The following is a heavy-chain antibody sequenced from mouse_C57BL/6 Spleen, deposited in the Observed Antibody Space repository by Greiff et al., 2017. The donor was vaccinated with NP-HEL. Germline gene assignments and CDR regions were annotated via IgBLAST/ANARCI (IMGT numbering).Heavy chain of an antibody. CDR1: GYTFTSYG. Sequence: VQGVESGAELARPGASVKLSCKASGYTFTSYGISWVKQRTGQGLEWIGEIYPRSGNTYYNEKFKGKAALTADKSSSTAYMELRSLTSEDSAVYFCARRYDGYLAWFPYWGQGTLVTVSA. J-gene: IGHJ3*01. CDR3: ARRYDGYLAWFPY. V-gene: IGHV1-81*01. D-gene: IGHD2-3*01. CDR2: IYPRSGNT.